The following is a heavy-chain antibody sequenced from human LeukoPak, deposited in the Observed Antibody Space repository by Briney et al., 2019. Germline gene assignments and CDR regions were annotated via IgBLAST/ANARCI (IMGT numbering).Heavy chain of an antibody. CDR3: ARGQIYDILTGYYYGGADYFDY. V-gene: IGHV3-30*03. D-gene: IGHD3-9*01. J-gene: IGHJ4*02. CDR2: ISYDGSNK. CDR1: GFTFSSYG. Sequence: GGSLRLSCAASGFTFSSYGMHWVRQAPGKGLEWVAVISYDGSNKYYADSVKGRFTISRDNSKNTLYLQMNSLRAEDTAVYYCARGQIYDILTGYYYGGADYFDYWGQGTLVTVSS.